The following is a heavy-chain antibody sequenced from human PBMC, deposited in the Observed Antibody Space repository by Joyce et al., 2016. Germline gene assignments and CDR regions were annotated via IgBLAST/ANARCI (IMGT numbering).Heavy chain of an antibody. D-gene: IGHD2-2*01. CDR1: GVTFNNYG. V-gene: IGHV3-30*18. CDR3: AKAAGRGYVYNYLDV. J-gene: IGHJ6*03. Sequence: QVKLVESGGGVVQPGGSLRLSCRTSGVTFNNYGMHWVRQAPGKGLEWVALISYDGSDKKCEDSLKGRFTVSRDNSKNTLFLEMHSLRPDDTAVYYCAKAAGRGYVYNYLDVWGKGTTVTVSS. CDR2: ISYDGSDK.